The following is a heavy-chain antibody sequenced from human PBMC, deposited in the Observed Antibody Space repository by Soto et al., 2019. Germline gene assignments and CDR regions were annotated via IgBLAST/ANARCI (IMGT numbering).Heavy chain of an antibody. V-gene: IGHV3-7*01. D-gene: IGHD5-12*01. Sequence: EVQLVESGGGLVQPGGSLRLPCAASGFTFSSYWMSWVRQAPGKGLEWVANIKQDGSEKYYVDSVKGRFTISRDNAKNSLYLQMNSLRAEDTAVYYCARDLYSGYDYVDLYYYYGMDVWGQGTTVTVSS. CDR3: ARDLYSGYDYVDLYYYYGMDV. J-gene: IGHJ6*02. CDR2: IKQDGSEK. CDR1: GFTFSSYW.